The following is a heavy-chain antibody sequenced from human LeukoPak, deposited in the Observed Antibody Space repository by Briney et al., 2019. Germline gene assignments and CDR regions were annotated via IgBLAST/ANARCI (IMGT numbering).Heavy chain of an antibody. J-gene: IGHJ4*02. CDR3: ARVWGQLVDF. CDR1: GFTFSSYT. Sequence: GGSLRLSCAASGFTFSSYTMNWVRQAPGKGLEWVSSITSSSSYTYYADSVKGRFTISRDNAKNSLYPQMNSLRAEDTAVYYCARVWGQLVDFWGQGTLLTVSS. CDR2: ITSSSSYT. V-gene: IGHV3-21*04. D-gene: IGHD6-13*01.